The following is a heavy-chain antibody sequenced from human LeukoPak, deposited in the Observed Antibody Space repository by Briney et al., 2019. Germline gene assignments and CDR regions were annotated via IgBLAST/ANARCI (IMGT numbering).Heavy chain of an antibody. D-gene: IGHD2-2*01. Sequence: PGGSLRLSCAASGFTFSSYGMSWVRQAPGKGLEWVSVISGSGGNTYYADSVKGRFTISRDNSKNTLYLQINSLRAEDTAVYYCARVTPDIVVVPAAYVDYWGQGTLVTVSS. V-gene: IGHV3-23*01. CDR3: ARVTPDIVVVPAAYVDY. CDR2: ISGSGGNT. J-gene: IGHJ4*02. CDR1: GFTFSSYG.